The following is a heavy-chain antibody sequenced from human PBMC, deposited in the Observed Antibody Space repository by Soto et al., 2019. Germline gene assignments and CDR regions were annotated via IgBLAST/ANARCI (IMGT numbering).Heavy chain of an antibody. CDR3: AKCIQVNWKYDAFHI. D-gene: IGHD1-7*01. Sequence: VRLVESGGALVQPGGSLTLSCAASGFTFSSYWMSWVRQAPGKGLEWVANIKQDGSEKYYVDSVKGRFTISRDSSRNTLHLQMNSLRAEDTALYYCAKCIQVNWKYDAFHIWGQGTMVTVSS. CDR1: GFTFSSYW. V-gene: IGHV3-7*03. J-gene: IGHJ3*02. CDR2: IKQDGSEK.